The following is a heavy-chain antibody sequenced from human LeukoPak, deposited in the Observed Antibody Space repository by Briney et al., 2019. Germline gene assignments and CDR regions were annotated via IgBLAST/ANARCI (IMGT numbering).Heavy chain of an antibody. J-gene: IGHJ4*02. CDR2: IIPIFGTA. CDR3: ARDGYYDSSGYYPFDY. V-gene: IGHV1-69*05. D-gene: IGHD3-22*01. Sequence: SVKVSCKASGGTFSSYAISWVRQAPGQGLEWMGGIIPIFGTANYAQKFQGRVTITTDESTSTAYMELSSLRSEDTAVYYCARDGYYDSSGYYPFDYWGQGTLVTVSS. CDR1: GGTFSSYA.